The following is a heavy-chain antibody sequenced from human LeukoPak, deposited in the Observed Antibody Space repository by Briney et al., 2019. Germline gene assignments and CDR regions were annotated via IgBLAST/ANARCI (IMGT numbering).Heavy chain of an antibody. D-gene: IGHD2-2*01. CDR2: IYPGDSDT. V-gene: IGHV5-51*01. CDR1: GYSFTTYW. Sequence: GESLKISCKGSGYSFTTYWIGWVRQMPGKGLEWMGIIYPGDSDTRYSPSFQGQVTISADKSISTAYLQWSSLKASDTAMYYCATPYPREYCSSTTCYFNYWGQGTLVTVSS. CDR3: ATPYPREYCSSTTCYFNY. J-gene: IGHJ4*02.